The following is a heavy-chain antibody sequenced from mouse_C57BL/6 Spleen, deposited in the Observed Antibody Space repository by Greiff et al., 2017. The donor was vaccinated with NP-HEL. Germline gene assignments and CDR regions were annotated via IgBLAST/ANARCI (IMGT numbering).Heavy chain of an antibody. J-gene: IGHJ4*01. Sequence: EVKLVEPGGDLVKPGGSLKLSCAASGFTFSSYGMSWVRQTPDKRLEWVATISSGGSYTYYPDSVKGRFTISRDNAKNTLYLQMSSLKSEDTAMYYCATLLDYWGQGTSVTVSS. CDR3: ATLLDY. CDR2: ISSGGSYT. V-gene: IGHV5-6*01. CDR1: GFTFSSYG.